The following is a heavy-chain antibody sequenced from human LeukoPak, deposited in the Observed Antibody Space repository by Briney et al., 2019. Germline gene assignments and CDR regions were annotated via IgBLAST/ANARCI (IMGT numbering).Heavy chain of an antibody. V-gene: IGHV1-18*01. J-gene: IGHJ4*02. Sequence: ASVKVSCKASGYTFASCGISWVRQAPGQGLEWMGWISAYNGNTNYAQKFQGRVTMTTDTSTSTAYMELRSLRSDDTAVYYCARADGSNFDYWGQGTPVTVSS. CDR3: ARADGSNFDY. CDR1: GYTFASCG. D-gene: IGHD3-10*01. CDR2: ISAYNGNT.